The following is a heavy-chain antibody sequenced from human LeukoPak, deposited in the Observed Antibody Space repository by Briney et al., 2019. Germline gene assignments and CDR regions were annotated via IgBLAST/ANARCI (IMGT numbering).Heavy chain of an antibody. J-gene: IGHJ6*03. D-gene: IGHD5-18*01. CDR1: GYTFTSYD. CDR2: MNPNSGNT. Sequence: ASVKASCKASGYTFTSYDINWVRQATGQGLEWMGWMNPNSGNTGYAQKFQGRVTITRNTSISTAYMELSSLRSEDTAVYYCARGPPEYSRYYYYYMDVWGKGTTVTVSS. V-gene: IGHV1-8*03. CDR3: ARGPPEYSRYYYYYMDV.